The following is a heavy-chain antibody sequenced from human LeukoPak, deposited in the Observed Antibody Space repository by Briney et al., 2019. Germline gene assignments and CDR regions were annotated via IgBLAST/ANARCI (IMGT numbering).Heavy chain of an antibody. CDR2: SSYDGTNK. Sequence: LSLTCAVYGGSFSGYYWSWIRQAPGKGLEWVAVSSYDGTNKNYADSVKGRFTISRDNSENTVYLQMSSLRPEDTAVYYCARDRVQVWAYIGIYDYWGQGTVVTVSS. CDR1: GGSFSGYY. CDR3: ARDRVQVWAYIGIYDY. J-gene: IGHJ4*02. D-gene: IGHD5-18*01. V-gene: IGHV3-30-3*01.